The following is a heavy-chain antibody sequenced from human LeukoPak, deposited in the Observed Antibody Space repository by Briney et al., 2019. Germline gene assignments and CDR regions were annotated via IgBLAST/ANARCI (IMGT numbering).Heavy chain of an antibody. Sequence: GGSLMLSCEASGFTFSSYAMTWVRQAPGKGLEWVSTIYSGGTTYYADSVMGRFTISRHNSRNTLYLQMNSLRAEDTAVYYCARVDTVMAYYFDLWGQGTLVTVSS. J-gene: IGHJ4*02. D-gene: IGHD5-18*01. CDR1: GFTFSSYA. CDR2: IYSGGTT. V-gene: IGHV3-53*04. CDR3: ARVDTVMAYYFDL.